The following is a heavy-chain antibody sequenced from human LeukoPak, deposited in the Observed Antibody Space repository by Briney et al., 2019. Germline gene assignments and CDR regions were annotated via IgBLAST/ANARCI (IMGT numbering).Heavy chain of an antibody. CDR3: ARVGDYGDYGRYFDY. D-gene: IGHD4-17*01. CDR2: IYYSGRT. Sequence: SETLSLTCTVSGGSISGYYWSWIRQPPGKGLEWIGYIYYSGRTNYNPSLKSRVTISVDTSKNQLSLKLSSVTAADTAVYYCARVGDYGDYGRYFDYWGQGTLVTVSS. V-gene: IGHV4-59*08. J-gene: IGHJ4*02. CDR1: GGSISGYY.